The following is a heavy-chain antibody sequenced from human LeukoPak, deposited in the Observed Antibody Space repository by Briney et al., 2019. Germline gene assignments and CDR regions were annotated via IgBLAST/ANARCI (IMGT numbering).Heavy chain of an antibody. J-gene: IGHJ5*02. CDR1: GGSISSSSYY. V-gene: IGHV3-23*01. Sequence: PSETLSLTCTVSGGSISSSSYYWGWIRQPPGKGLEWVSAISGSGGSTYYADSVKGRFTISRDNSKNTLYLQMNSLRAEDTAVYYCAKVGGYSYGYNWFDPWGQGTLVTVSS. D-gene: IGHD5-18*01. CDR3: AKVGGYSYGYNWFDP. CDR2: ISGSGGST.